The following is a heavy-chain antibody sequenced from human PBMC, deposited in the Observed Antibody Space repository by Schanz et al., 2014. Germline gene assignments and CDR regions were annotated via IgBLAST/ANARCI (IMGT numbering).Heavy chain of an antibody. CDR3: ARSEMDRGVIWGY. Sequence: EVQLVESGGGLVQPGESLRVSCAASGFTFSNYWMSWVRQARGKGLEWVANIRQEGSEKYYVDSVKGRFTVSRDDAKNSLYLQMSSLRVEDAAVYYCARSEMDRGVIWGYWGQGTLVTVSS. V-gene: IGHV3-7*01. J-gene: IGHJ4*02. CDR1: GFTFSNYW. CDR2: IRQEGSEK. D-gene: IGHD3-10*01.